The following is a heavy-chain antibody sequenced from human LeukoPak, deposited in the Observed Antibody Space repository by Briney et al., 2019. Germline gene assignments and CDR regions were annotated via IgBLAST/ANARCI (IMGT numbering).Heavy chain of an antibody. V-gene: IGHV3-33*01. J-gene: IGHJ4*02. CDR1: GFTFSSYG. Sequence: GRSLRLSCAASGFTFSSYGMHWVRQAPGKGLEWVAVIWYDGSNKYYADSVKGRFTISRGNSKNSLYLQMNSLRAEDTAVYYCARDAGYSSGWYGYWGQGTLVTVPS. CDR3: ARDAGYSSGWYGY. CDR2: IWYDGSNK. D-gene: IGHD6-19*01.